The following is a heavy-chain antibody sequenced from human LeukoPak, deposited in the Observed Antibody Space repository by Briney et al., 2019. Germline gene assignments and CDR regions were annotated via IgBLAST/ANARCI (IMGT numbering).Heavy chain of an antibody. D-gene: IGHD4-17*01. CDR2: ISYDGSNK. Sequence: PGGSLRLSCAASGFTFNSYAIHWVRQAPGKGLEWVAVISYDGSNKYYADSVKGRFTISRDNSKNTLYLQMNSLRAEDTAVYYCAKDKYGDPPFDAFDIWGQGTMVTVSS. CDR1: GFTFNSYA. J-gene: IGHJ3*02. V-gene: IGHV3-30*04. CDR3: AKDKYGDPPFDAFDI.